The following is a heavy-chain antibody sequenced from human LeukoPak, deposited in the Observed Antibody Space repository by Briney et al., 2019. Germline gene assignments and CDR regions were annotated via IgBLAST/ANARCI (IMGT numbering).Heavy chain of an antibody. Sequence: GGSLRLSCAASGFAVSSKSMIWVRQAPGKGLECVSYIRSEGSTAYADSVKGRFTISRDASKNTMYLQMNSLRVEDTAVYFCTRRRAGYGEGEFDYWGQGVLVTVSS. CDR3: TRRRAGYGEGEFDY. CDR1: GFAVSSKS. CDR2: IRSEGST. V-gene: IGHV3-66*01. J-gene: IGHJ4*02. D-gene: IGHD4-17*01.